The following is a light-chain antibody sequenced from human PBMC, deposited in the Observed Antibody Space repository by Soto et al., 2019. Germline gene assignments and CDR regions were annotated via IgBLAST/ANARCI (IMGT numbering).Light chain of an antibody. J-gene: IGLJ1*01. CDR1: SSDVGGYNY. Sequence: QSALTQPRSVSGSPGQSVTISCTGTSSDVGGYNYVSWYQQHPGKAPKLMIYDVSKRPSGVPHRFSGSKSGNTASLTISGLQVEDEADYYCCSYAGTDTHYVFGTGTKLTVL. CDR2: DVS. CDR3: CSYAGTDTHYV. V-gene: IGLV2-11*01.